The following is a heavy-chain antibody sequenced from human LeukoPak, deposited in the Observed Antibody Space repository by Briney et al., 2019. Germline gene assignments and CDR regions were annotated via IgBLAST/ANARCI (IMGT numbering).Heavy chain of an antibody. Sequence: GASVKVSCKASGYTFTSYGISWVRQAPGQGLEWMGWISAYNGNTDYAQKLQGRVTMTTDTSTSTAYMELRSLKTEDTAVYYCTTDPYCGGDCSDAFDIWGQGTMVTVSS. D-gene: IGHD2-21*02. CDR1: GYTFTSYG. CDR2: ISAYNGNT. J-gene: IGHJ3*02. CDR3: TTDPYCGGDCSDAFDI. V-gene: IGHV1-18*01.